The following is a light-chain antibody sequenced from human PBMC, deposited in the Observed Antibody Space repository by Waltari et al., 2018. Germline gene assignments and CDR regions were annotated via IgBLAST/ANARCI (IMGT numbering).Light chain of an antibody. CDR3: QSYDNSLRGSLL. V-gene: IGLV1-40*01. CDR1: DSILPPLVL. Sequence: QSVLTQAPSVSGAPGQRVPIPRTRGDSILPPLVLTWSQHLPGRVPKLLIYENTKRPSGVPDRFSGSKSGTSASLAIEGLQPEDEGDYYGQSYDNSLRGSLLFGGGTKVTV. J-gene: IGLJ3*02. CDR2: ENT.